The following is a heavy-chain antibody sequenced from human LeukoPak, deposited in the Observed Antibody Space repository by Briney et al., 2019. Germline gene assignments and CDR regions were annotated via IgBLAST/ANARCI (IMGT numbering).Heavy chain of an antibody. D-gene: IGHD3-3*01. CDR3: AKDFGYDFWSGLEYFDY. CDR2: ISGSGGST. J-gene: IGHJ4*02. V-gene: IGHV3-23*01. Sequence: GGSLRLSCAASGFTFSSYAMSWVRQAPGKGLEWVSAISGSGGSTYYADSVKGRFTISRDNSKNTLYLQMNSLRAEDTAVYYCAKDFGYDFWSGLEYFDYWGQGTLVTVSS. CDR1: GFTFSSYA.